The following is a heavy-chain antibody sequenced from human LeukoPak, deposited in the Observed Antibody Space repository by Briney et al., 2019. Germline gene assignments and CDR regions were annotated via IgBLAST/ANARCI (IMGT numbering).Heavy chain of an antibody. CDR3: ARADSSHWLSYYFDY. CDR1: GGAISDYN. J-gene: IGHJ4*02. CDR2: IYTSGIT. Sequence: SETLSLTCTVSGGAISDYNWSWLRQRAGKGLEWIGRIYTSGITKYNPSLKSRVSMSVDTSKNQSSLKMSSVTAADTAVYYCARADSSHWLSYYFDYWGQGTLVIVSS. V-gene: IGHV4-4*07. D-gene: IGHD6-13*01.